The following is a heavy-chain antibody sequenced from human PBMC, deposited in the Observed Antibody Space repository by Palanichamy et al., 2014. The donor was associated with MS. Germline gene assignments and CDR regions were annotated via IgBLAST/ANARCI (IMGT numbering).Heavy chain of an antibody. D-gene: IGHD6-13*01. CDR2: ISGSGSST. CDR3: AKGQVAAAGKLRFDY. J-gene: IGHJ4*02. Sequence: EVRTVGGLGEGVGTAWGVPSRLSCAVSGFTFSRYAMSWVRQAPGKGLEWVSDISGSGSSTNYADSVKGRFTISRDNSKNTLHLQMNSLRAEDTAVYYCAKGQVAAAGKLRFDYWGQGTLVTVSS. V-gene: IGHV3-23*01. CDR1: GFTFSRYA.